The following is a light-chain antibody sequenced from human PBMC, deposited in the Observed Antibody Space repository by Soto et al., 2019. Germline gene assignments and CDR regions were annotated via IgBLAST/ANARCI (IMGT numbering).Light chain of an antibody. CDR3: QQSYSTPTWT. CDR2: GVS. J-gene: IGKJ1*01. V-gene: IGKV3-15*01. Sequence: EVVVTQSPATLSVSPGERATLSCRASQSVRSNFAWYQQKPDQAPRLLIYGVSTRATGIPARFSGSGSGTDFTLTISSLQPEDFATYYCQQSYSTPTWTFGQGTKVDIK. CDR1: QSVRSN.